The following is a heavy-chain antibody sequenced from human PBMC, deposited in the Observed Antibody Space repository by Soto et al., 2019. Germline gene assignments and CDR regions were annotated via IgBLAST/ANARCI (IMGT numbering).Heavy chain of an antibody. Sequence: QVQLVESGGGVVQPGRSLRLSCAASGFTFSSYGMHWVRQAPGKGLEWVAVIWYDGSNKYYADSVKGRFTISRDNSKNTLYLQMNSLRAEATALYYCARDYSLDFFDYSDKPSVSDAFDIWGQGTMVTVSS. D-gene: IGHD4-17*01. V-gene: IGHV3-33*01. CDR2: IWYDGSNK. CDR1: GFTFSSYG. CDR3: ARDYSLDFFDYSDKPSVSDAFDI. J-gene: IGHJ3*02.